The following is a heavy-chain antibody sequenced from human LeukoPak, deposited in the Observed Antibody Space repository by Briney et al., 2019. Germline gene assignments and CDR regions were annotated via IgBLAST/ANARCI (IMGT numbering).Heavy chain of an antibody. Sequence: ASVKVSCKASGYTFTSYDINWVRQATGQGLEWMGWINPNSGGTNYAQKFQGWVTMTRDTSISTAYMELSRLRPDDTAVYYCARAAMNLDGYNWWYFDYWGQGTLVTVSS. V-gene: IGHV1-2*04. CDR2: INPNSGGT. CDR3: ARAAMNLDGYNWWYFDY. J-gene: IGHJ4*02. CDR1: GYTFTSYD. D-gene: IGHD5-24*01.